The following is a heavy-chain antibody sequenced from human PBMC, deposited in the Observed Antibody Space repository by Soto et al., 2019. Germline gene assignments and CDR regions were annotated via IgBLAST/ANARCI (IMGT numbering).Heavy chain of an antibody. V-gene: IGHV5-10-1*01. CDR3: ARHQYRGYYYGSGSYYSHWFDP. D-gene: IGHD3-10*01. CDR2: IDPSDSYT. J-gene: IGHJ5*02. Sequence: PGESLKISCKGSGYSFTSYWISWVRQMPGKGLEWMGRIDPSDSYTNYSPSFQGHVTISADKSISTAYLQWSSLKASDTAMYYCARHQYRGYYYGSGSYYSHWFDPWGQGTLVTVSS. CDR1: GYSFTSYW.